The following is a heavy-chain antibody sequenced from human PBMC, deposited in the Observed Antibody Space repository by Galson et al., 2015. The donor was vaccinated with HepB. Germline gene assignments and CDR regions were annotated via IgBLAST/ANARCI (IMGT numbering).Heavy chain of an antibody. D-gene: IGHD3-10*01. CDR1: GYSFTSYW. V-gene: IGHV5-51*03. Sequence: QSGAEVKKPGESLKISCKGSGYSFTSYWIGWVRQMPGKGLEWMGIIYPSDSDIRYSPSFQGQVTISADKSISTAYLQWSSLKASDTAMYFCARHTEIRGLIVHFDSWGQGTLVTVSS. CDR2: IYPSDSDI. J-gene: IGHJ4*02. CDR3: ARHTEIRGLIVHFDS.